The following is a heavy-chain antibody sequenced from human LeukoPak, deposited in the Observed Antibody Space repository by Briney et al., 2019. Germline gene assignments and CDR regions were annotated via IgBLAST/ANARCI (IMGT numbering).Heavy chain of an antibody. V-gene: IGHV1-2*02. CDR3: ARSTPDLQLPQY. D-gene: IGHD5-18*01. J-gene: IGHJ4*02. CDR1: GYTFTRYY. Sequence: ASVKVSCKASGYTFTRYYMHWVRQAPGQGLEWMGWINPNSGGTNYAQKFQGRVTMTRDTSIRTAYMEVSRLTSDDTAVSYCARSTPDLQLPQYWGQGTLVTVSS. CDR2: INPNSGGT.